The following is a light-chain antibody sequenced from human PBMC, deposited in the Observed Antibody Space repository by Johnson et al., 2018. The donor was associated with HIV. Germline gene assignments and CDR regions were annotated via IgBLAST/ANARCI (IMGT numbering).Light chain of an antibody. J-gene: IGLJ1*01. CDR2: DNN. CDR3: GTWDSSLRTGF. V-gene: IGLV1-51*01. Sequence: QSALTQPPSVSAAPGQRVTRSYSGSSSNIGNNFVSWFRQLPLRAPKVLIYDNNERPSGIPDRFSGSKSGTSATLGITGLQTGDEADYYCGTWDSSLRTGFVGTGTKVTVL. CDR1: SSNIGNNF.